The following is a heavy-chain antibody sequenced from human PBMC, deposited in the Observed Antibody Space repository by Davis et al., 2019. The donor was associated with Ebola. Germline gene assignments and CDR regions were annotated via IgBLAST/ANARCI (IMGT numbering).Heavy chain of an antibody. J-gene: IGHJ4*02. CDR1: GFTFSSYG. Sequence: GGSLRLSCAASGFTFSSYGMHWVRQAPGKGLEWVAVISYDGSNKYYADSVKGRFTISRDNSKNTLYLQMNSLRAEDTAVYYCAKDALYSSSWYDYWGQGTLVTVSS. CDR3: AKDALYSSSWYDY. CDR2: ISYDGSNK. V-gene: IGHV3-30*18. D-gene: IGHD6-13*01.